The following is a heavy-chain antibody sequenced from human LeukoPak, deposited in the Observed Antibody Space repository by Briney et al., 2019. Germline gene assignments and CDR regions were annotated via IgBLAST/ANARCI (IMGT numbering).Heavy chain of an antibody. V-gene: IGHV4-34*01. J-gene: IGHJ3*02. CDR3: ASWSRKRNYYGSGSYYAGAFDI. CDR2: INHSGST. D-gene: IGHD3-10*01. Sequence: KPSETPYLTCAVYGGSFRGYYWSWIRQPPGKGLEWIGEINHSGSTNYNPSLKSRVTISVDTSKNQFSLKLSSVTAADTAVYYCASWSRKRNYYGSGSYYAGAFDIWGQGTMVTVSS. CDR1: GGSFRGYY.